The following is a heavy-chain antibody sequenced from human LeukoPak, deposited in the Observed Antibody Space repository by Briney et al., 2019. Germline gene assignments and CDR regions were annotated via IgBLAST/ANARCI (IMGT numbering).Heavy chain of an antibody. CDR3: AKDIDYGSGSYFKSLDY. V-gene: IGHV3-9*01. CDR2: ISWNSGSI. D-gene: IGHD3-10*01. Sequence: GGSLRLSCAASGFTFDDYAMHWVRQAPGKGLEWVSGISWNSGSIGYADSVKGRFTISRDNAKNSLYLQMNSLRAEDTALYYCAKDIDYGSGSYFKSLDYWGQGTLVTVSS. J-gene: IGHJ4*02. CDR1: GFTFDDYA.